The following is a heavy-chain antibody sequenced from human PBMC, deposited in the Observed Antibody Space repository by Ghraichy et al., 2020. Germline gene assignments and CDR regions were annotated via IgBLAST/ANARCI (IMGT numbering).Heavy chain of an antibody. Sequence: SETLSLTCTVSGGSVSSGNYYWSWIRQPPGKGLEWIGYIYNSGSTNYKPSLKSRVTISVDTSKNQFSLNLSSVTAADTAMYYCATLFSSGWYWFDSWGQGTLVTVSS. D-gene: IGHD6-19*01. V-gene: IGHV4-61*01. J-gene: IGHJ5*01. CDR2: IYNSGST. CDR1: GGSVSSGNYY. CDR3: ATLFSSGWYWFDS.